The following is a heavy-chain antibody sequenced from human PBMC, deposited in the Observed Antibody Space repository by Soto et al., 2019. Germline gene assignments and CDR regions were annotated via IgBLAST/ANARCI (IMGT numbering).Heavy chain of an antibody. J-gene: IGHJ4*02. CDR3: AKDEDYSGGSFDY. CDR1: GFTFSSYG. D-gene: IGHD2-15*01. V-gene: IGHV3-30*18. Sequence: GGSLRLSCAASGFTFSSYGMHWVRQAPGKGLEWVAVISYDGSNKYYADSVKGRFTISRDNSKNTLYLQMNSLRAEDTAVYYCAKDEDYSGGSFDYWGQGTLVTVSS. CDR2: ISYDGSNK.